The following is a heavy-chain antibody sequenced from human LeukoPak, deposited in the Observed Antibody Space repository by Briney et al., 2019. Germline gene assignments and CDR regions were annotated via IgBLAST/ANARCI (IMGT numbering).Heavy chain of an antibody. V-gene: IGHV4-34*01. CDR3: ARTYSGSYLNWFDP. J-gene: IGHJ5*02. D-gene: IGHD1-26*01. Sequence: SSETLSLTCAVYGGSFSGYYWSWIRQPPGKGLEWIGSIYYSGSTYYNPSLKSRVTISVDTSKNQFSLKLSSVTAADTAVYYCARTYSGSYLNWFDPWGQGTLVTVSS. CDR1: GGSFSGYY. CDR2: IYYSGST.